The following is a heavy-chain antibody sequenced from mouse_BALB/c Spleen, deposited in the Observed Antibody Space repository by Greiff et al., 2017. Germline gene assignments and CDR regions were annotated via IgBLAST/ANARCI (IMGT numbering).Heavy chain of an antibody. J-gene: IGHJ3*01. D-gene: IGHD2-4*01. Sequence: VQLQQSGTVLARPGASVKMSCKASGYTFTSYWMHWVKQRPGQGLEWIGAIYPGNSDTSYNQKFKGKAKLTAVTSTSTAYMELSSLTNEDSAVYYCTSRGTMITTEFAYWGQGTLVTVSA. CDR3: TSRGTMITTEFAY. CDR2: IYPGNSDT. V-gene: IGHV1-5*01. CDR1: GYTFTSYW.